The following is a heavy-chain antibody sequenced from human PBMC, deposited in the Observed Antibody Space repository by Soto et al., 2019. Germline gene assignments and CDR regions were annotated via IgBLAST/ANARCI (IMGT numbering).Heavy chain of an antibody. CDR3: AKVRRDFAWLSELDYFDY. Sequence: EVQLLDSGGGLVQPGGSLRLSCAASGFTFDTNGMTWVRQVPGKGLEWVSAISAGGGTTYYADPVKGRFTISRDNSKNMLYLQMIRLRAEDTAVYYCAKVRRDFAWLSELDYFDYWGQGTPVTVSS. V-gene: IGHV3-23*01. CDR1: GFTFDTNG. D-gene: IGHD3-9*01. CDR2: ISAGGGTT. J-gene: IGHJ4*02.